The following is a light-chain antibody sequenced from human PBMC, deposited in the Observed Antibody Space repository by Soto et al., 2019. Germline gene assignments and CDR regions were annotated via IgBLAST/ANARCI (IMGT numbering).Light chain of an antibody. Sequence: DNQMTQSPSTLSASVGDRATISCRASQSINSWLAWYQQKPGKAPKLLIYKASSLEGGVPSRFSASGSGTEFTLTISSLQPDDFATYYCQQYNSYPGTFGQGTKVDIK. V-gene: IGKV1-5*03. CDR2: KAS. J-gene: IGKJ1*01. CDR3: QQYNSYPGT. CDR1: QSINSW.